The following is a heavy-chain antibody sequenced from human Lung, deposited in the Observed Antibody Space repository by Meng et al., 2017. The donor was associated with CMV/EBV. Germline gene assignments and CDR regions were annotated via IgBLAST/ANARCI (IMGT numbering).Heavy chain of an antibody. CDR2: INPNSGVT. Sequence: ASVXVSXKAFGYTFTDYYIHWVRQAPGQGLEWMGWINPNSGVTNYAQKFQGRVSMTRDMSISAAYMELSGLRSDDTAAFYCAREARGNSGFYYFFDYWGQG. V-gene: IGHV1-2*02. CDR1: GYTFTDYY. D-gene: IGHD3-22*01. CDR3: AREARGNSGFYYFFDY. J-gene: IGHJ4*02.